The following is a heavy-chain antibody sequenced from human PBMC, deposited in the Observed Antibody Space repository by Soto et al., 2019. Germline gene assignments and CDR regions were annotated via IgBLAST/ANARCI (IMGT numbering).Heavy chain of an antibody. Sequence: PGGSLILFFASSGFSFISSSTNWVLKTPGERLKWVSSISSISSNIYYADTEKGRFTISRDNAKNSLFLQMNSLSAEDMAVYFCSRGFYYDFWSGYFKAPYYYYYGMDVWGQGT. CDR3: SRGFYYDFWSGYFKAPYYYYYGMDV. D-gene: IGHD3-3*01. CDR1: GFSFISSS. V-gene: IGHV3-21*01. J-gene: IGHJ6*02. CDR2: ISSISSNI.